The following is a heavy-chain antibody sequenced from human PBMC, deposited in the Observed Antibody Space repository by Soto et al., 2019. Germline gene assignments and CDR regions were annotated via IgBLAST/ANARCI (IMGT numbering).Heavy chain of an antibody. CDR3: ATDDYGIFPD. J-gene: IGHJ4*02. V-gene: IGHV1-2*02. D-gene: IGHD3-10*01. CDR2: IDPRSGGT. CDR1: GYPFTVYY. Sequence: ASVQVACKASGYPFTVYYMHWVRQAPGQGLEWMGWIDPRSGGTGYEQKFQGRVTMTRDTSIRTVYMDMSRPTSDDTDLYYWATDDYGIFPDWGQGSLVTVSS.